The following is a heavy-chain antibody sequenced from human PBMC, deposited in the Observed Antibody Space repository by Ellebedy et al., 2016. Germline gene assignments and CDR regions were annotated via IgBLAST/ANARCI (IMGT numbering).Heavy chain of an antibody. Sequence: SETLSLTXAVSGGSISSSSYYWGWIRQPPGKGLEWIGSIYYSGSTYYNPSLKSRVTISVDTSKNQFSLKLSSVTAADTAVYYCARGRGSSSLRAFDIWGQGTMVTVSS. CDR1: GGSISSSSYY. V-gene: IGHV4-39*07. CDR3: ARGRGSSSLRAFDI. J-gene: IGHJ3*02. D-gene: IGHD6-13*01. CDR2: IYYSGST.